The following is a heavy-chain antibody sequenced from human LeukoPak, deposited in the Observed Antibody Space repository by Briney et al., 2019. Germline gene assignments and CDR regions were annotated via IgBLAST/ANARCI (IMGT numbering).Heavy chain of an antibody. V-gene: IGHV5-51*01. D-gene: IGHD1-7*01. CDR3: ARLPLNYPRASPLGY. CDR2: IYPGDSDT. Sequence: GESLKISCKGSGYSFTSYWIGWARQMPGKGLEWMGIIYPGDSDTRYSPSFQGQVTISADKSISTAYLQWSSLKASDTAMYYCARLPLNYPRASPLGYWGQGTLVTVSS. J-gene: IGHJ4*02. CDR1: GYSFTSYW.